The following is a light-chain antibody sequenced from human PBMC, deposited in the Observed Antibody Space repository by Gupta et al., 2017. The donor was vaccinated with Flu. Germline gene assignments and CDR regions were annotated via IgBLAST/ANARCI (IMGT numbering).Light chain of an antibody. J-gene: IGLJ1*01. CDR2: EVR. V-gene: IGLV2-14*01. CDR1: SSDVGGYNY. CDR3: SSYTSSSTLEGYV. Sequence: QSALTQPASVSGSPGQSITISCTGTSSDVGGYNYVSWYQQHPGKAPKRMIYEVRNRPSGVSNRFSGSKSGNTASLTISGLQAVDEADYYCSSYTSSSTLEGYVFGTGTKVTVL.